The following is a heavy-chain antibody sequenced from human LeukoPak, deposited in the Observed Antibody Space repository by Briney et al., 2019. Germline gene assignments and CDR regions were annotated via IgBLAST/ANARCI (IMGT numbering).Heavy chain of an antibody. V-gene: IGHV3-7*01. J-gene: IGHJ4*02. CDR3: ASYFPRQWLVGYFDY. CDR1: GFTFSSYW. CDR2: IKQNGREK. Sequence: PGGSLRLSCAASGFTFSSYWMRWVRQAPRKGLEGGAEIKQNGREKYYVDSVKGRFTISRDNAKNTLYLQMNSLRAEDTAVFYCASYFPRQWLVGYFDYWGQGTLVTVSS. D-gene: IGHD6-19*01.